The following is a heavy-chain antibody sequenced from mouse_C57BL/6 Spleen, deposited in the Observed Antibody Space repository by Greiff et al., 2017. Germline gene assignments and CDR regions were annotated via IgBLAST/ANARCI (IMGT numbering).Heavy chain of an antibody. D-gene: IGHD2-4*01. CDR3: ARLGLRGDYFDY. V-gene: IGHV1-69*01. CDR1: GYTFTSYW. J-gene: IGHJ2*01. Sequence: VQLQQPGAELVMPGASVKLSCKASGYTFTSYWMHWVKQRPGQGLEWIGEIDPSDSYTNYNQKFKGKSTLTVDKSSSTAYMQLSSLTSEDSAVYYCARLGLRGDYFDYWGQGTTLTVSS. CDR2: IDPSDSYT.